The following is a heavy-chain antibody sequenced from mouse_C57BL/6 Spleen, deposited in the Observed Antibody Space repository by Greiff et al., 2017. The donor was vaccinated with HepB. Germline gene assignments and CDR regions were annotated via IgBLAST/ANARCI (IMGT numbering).Heavy chain of an antibody. CDR1: GYTFTSYG. V-gene: IGHV1-81*01. J-gene: IGHJ2*01. CDR3: EREGTWLDY. D-gene: IGHD3-3*01. Sequence: QVQLKESGAELVRPGASVKLSCKASGYTFTSYGISWVKQRTGQGLEWIGEIYPRSGNTYYNEKFKGKATLTADKSSSTAYMELRSLTSDDCAVYFCEREGTWLDYWGQGTTLTVSS. CDR2: IYPRSGNT.